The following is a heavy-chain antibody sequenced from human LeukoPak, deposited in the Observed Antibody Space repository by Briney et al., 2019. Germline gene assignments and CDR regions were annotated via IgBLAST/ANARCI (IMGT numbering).Heavy chain of an antibody. J-gene: IGHJ6*03. Sequence: SETLSLTCTVSGGSISSSSHYWGWIRQPPGKGLEWIGSMYYRGSTYHNPSLKSRVTISVDTSKNQFSLKLSSVTAADTAVYYCARCPIVVVVAATPYYYMDVWGKGTTVTVSS. CDR3: ARCPIVVVVAATPYYYMDV. CDR2: MYYRGST. V-gene: IGHV4-39*01. CDR1: GGSISSSSHY. D-gene: IGHD2-15*01.